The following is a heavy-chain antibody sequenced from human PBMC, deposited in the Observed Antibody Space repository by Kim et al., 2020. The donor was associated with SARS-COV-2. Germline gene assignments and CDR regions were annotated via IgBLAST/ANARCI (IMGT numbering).Heavy chain of an antibody. V-gene: IGHV1-18*01. CDR3: ARVYAVTSLDY. Sequence: ASVKVSCKASGYTFTSYGISWGRQAPGQGLEWMGWISAYNGNTNYAQKLQGRVTMTTDTSTSTAYMELRSLRSDDTPVYYCARVYAVTSLDYWGQGTLVTVSS. CDR2: ISAYNGNT. J-gene: IGHJ4*02. CDR1: GYTFTSYG. D-gene: IGHD2-21*02.